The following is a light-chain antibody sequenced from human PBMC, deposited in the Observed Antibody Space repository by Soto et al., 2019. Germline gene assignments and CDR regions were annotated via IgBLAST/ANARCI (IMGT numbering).Light chain of an antibody. CDR1: QSVRSY. V-gene: IGKV3-15*01. Sequence: EIVLTQSPATLSLSPGERATLSCRASQSVRSYLAWYQHKHGQAPRLLIYDASNRATGIPARFSGSGSGTEFTLTINSLQSEDFAVYYCQQYNNWPMWTFGQGTKVDIK. CDR2: DAS. CDR3: QQYNNWPMWT. J-gene: IGKJ1*01.